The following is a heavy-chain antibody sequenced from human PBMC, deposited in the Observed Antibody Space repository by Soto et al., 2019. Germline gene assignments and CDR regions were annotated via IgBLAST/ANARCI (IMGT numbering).Heavy chain of an antibody. V-gene: IGHV4-39*01. J-gene: IGHJ5*02. CDR2: IYIIGSS. Sequence: HLQLQESGPGLVKPSETLSLTCPVPNDSIRNQISYWAWIRNPPGKDLRGIGGIYIIGSSYYNPSLQGRVTISMDKSKNQFSLKLTSVTAADTAIYFCGGRTSLASVQLFVGEISNHNWFDPWSQGTLVTVSS. CDR1: NDSIRNQISY. CDR3: GGRTSLASVQLFVGEISNHNWFDP. D-gene: IGHD3-10*01.